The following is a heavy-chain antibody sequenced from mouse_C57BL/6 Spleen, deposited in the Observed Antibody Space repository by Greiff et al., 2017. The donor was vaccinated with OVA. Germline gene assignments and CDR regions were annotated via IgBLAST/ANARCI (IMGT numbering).Heavy chain of an antibody. Sequence: QVQLQQPGAELVKPGASVKLSCKASGYTFTSYWMHWVKQRPGQGLEWIGMIHPNSGSTNYNEKFKSKATLTVDTSSSTAYMQLSSLTSEDSAVYYCARSGGPDYYYAMDYWGQGTSVTVSS. CDR2: IHPNSGST. CDR1: GYTFTSYW. CDR3: ARSGGPDYYYAMDY. J-gene: IGHJ4*01. V-gene: IGHV1-64*01. D-gene: IGHD3-1*01.